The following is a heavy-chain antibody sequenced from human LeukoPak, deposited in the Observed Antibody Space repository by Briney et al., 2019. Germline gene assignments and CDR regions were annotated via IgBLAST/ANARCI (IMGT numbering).Heavy chain of an antibody. CDR2: RSGSGLST. CDR3: AKGGESSSWLFDY. J-gene: IGHJ4*02. Sequence: GGSLSLSCAPSGFTLSSYAMSWVRQAPGKGLQWVSARSGSGLSTYYAGSVKGRVTISRDKSKNTPNLQMNSLRAEDTAVYYCAKGGESSSWLFDYWGQGTLVPVSS. V-gene: IGHV3-23*01. CDR1: GFTLSSYA. D-gene: IGHD6-13*01.